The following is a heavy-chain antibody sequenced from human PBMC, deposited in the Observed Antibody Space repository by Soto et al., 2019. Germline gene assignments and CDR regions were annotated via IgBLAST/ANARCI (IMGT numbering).Heavy chain of an antibody. J-gene: IGHJ4*02. CDR1: RYTATTLA. CDR3: AEDSSGYYY. V-gene: IGHV1-3*01. CDR2: INAGNGMP. Sequence: ISCKSSRYTATTLAVHLLCQVTGQWLEWMGWINAGNGMPKYSQKFQDRVTITRDTFASTVYMEVSSLRSEDTAVYYCAEDSSGYYYWGQGTLVTVSS. D-gene: IGHD5-12*01.